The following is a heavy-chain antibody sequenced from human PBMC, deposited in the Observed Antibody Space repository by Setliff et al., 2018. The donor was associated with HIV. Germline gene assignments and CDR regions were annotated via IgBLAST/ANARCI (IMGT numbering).Heavy chain of an antibody. D-gene: IGHD3-22*01. CDR1: GGSVSSYH. CDR2: LYYSGST. CDR3: ARGGYYYDSSGYGRLDY. Sequence: LSLTCTVSGGSVSSYHWTWIRQPPGKGLEWIGYLYYSGSTYYNPSLKSRVTISIDTSKKQLSLKLNSVTAADTAVYYCARGGYYYDSSGYGRLDYWGQGTLVTVSS. J-gene: IGHJ4*02. V-gene: IGHV4-59*02.